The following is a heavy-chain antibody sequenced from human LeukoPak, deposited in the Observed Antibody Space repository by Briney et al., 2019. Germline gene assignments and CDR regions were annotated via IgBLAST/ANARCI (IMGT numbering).Heavy chain of an antibody. CDR2: ISAYNGNT. D-gene: IGHD3-16*02. J-gene: IGHJ4*02. V-gene: IGHV1-18*01. CDR3: AVSGGYYDYVWGSYPEFDY. Sequence: ASVKVSCKASGYTLTSNGISWVRQAPGQGLEWMGWISAYNGNTNYAQKLQGRVTMTTDTSTSTAYMELRSLRSDDTAVYYCAVSGGYYDYVWGSYPEFDYWGQGTLVTVSS. CDR1: GYTLTSNG.